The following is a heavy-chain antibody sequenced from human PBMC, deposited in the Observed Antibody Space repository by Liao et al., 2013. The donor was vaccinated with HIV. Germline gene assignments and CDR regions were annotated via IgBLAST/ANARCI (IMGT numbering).Heavy chain of an antibody. CDR2: INHSGST. CDR3: ARAWGSSWNWRGCGLDY. V-gene: IGHV4-34*01. CDR1: GGSFSGYY. D-gene: IGHD6-13*01. J-gene: IGHJ4*02. Sequence: QVQLQQWGAGLLKPSETLSLTCAVYGGSFSGYYWSWIRQSPGKGLEWIGEINHSGSTNYNPSLKSRVTISVDTSKNQFSLKLNSVIAADTAVYYCARAWGSSWNWRGCGLDYWGQGTLVTVSS.